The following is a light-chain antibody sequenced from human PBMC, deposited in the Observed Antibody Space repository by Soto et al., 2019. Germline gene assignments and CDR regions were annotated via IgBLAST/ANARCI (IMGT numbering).Light chain of an antibody. V-gene: IGKV1-33*01. Sequence: DIQITQSPSSLSASVGDRVTITCHSSQDISNYLNWYQQKPGKAPKLLIYDASNLETGVPSRFSGSGSGTEFTLTISGLQPEDFGIYYCQQYENYWTFGQGTKVDIK. CDR3: QQYENYWT. CDR2: DAS. CDR1: QDISNY. J-gene: IGKJ1*01.